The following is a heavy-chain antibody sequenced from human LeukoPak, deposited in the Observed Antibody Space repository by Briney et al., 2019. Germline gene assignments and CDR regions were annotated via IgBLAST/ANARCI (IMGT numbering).Heavy chain of an antibody. CDR1: GGSISSYY. V-gene: IGHV4-59*12. CDR3: AGRISGSYYNCLRY. J-gene: IGHJ4*02. Sequence: PSETLPLTCTVSGGSISSYYWSWIRQPPGKGLEWIGYIYYSGSTNYNPSLKSRVTISVDTSKNQFSLKLSSVTAADTAVYYCAGRISGSYYNCLRYWGQGTLVTVSS. CDR2: IYYSGST. D-gene: IGHD3-10*01.